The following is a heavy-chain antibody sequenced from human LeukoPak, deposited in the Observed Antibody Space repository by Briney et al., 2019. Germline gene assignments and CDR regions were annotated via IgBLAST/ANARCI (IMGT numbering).Heavy chain of an antibody. J-gene: IGHJ3*02. D-gene: IGHD3-10*01. CDR1: GGSMSRYY. CDR2: IFYSGST. CDR3: ASNYDSFAAHAFDI. Sequence: PSETLSLTCTVSGGSMSRYYWSWIRQPPGKGLEWIGFIFYSGSTNYNPSLRSRVTISVDTSKNQFSLKLSSVTAADTAVYYCASNYDSFAAHAFDIWGQGTMVTVSS. V-gene: IGHV4-59*01.